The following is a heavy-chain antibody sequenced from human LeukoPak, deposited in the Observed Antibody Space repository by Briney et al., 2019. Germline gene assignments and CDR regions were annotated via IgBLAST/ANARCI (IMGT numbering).Heavy chain of an antibody. CDR3: ARDRPNYHENNGHYYQRDGDH. Sequence: GESLKISCAASGFTFNIYAMSWVRLAPGKGLQWVASMCGSAGCTFYADSVKGRFTISRDNSKNTLYLQMNSLRAEDTAIYFCARDRPNYHENNGHYYQRDGDHWGQGTLVTVSS. CDR1: GFTFNIYA. D-gene: IGHD3-10*01. CDR2: MCGSAGCT. V-gene: IGHV3-23*01. J-gene: IGHJ5*02.